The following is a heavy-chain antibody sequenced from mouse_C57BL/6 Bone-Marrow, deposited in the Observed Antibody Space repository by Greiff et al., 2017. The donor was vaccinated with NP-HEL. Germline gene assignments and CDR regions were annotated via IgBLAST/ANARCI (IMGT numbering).Heavy chain of an antibody. Sequence: QVQLQQSGAELVRPGTSVKVSCKASGYAFTNYLIEWVKQRPGQGLEWIGVINPGSGGTNYNEKFKGKATLTADKSSSTAYMQLSSLTSEDSAVYFCARTRNLQLRLRTYAMDYWGQGTSVTVSS. CDR1: GYAFTNYL. J-gene: IGHJ4*01. CDR3: ARTRNLQLRLRTYAMDY. D-gene: IGHD3-2*02. V-gene: IGHV1-54*01. CDR2: INPGSGGT.